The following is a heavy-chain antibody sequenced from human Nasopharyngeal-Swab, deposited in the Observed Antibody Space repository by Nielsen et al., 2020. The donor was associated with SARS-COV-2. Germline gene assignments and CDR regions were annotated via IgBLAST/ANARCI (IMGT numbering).Heavy chain of an antibody. V-gene: IGHV3-74*01. CDR1: GFTFSSYW. CDR2: INSDGSST. Sequence: GGAPRLSCAASGFTFSSYWMHWVRQAPGKGLVWVSRINSDGSSTSYADSVKGRFTISRDNAKNTLYLQMNSLRAEDTAVYYCARVPGYSYGFGYWGQGTLVTVSS. J-gene: IGHJ4*02. CDR3: ARVPGYSYGFGY. D-gene: IGHD5-18*01.